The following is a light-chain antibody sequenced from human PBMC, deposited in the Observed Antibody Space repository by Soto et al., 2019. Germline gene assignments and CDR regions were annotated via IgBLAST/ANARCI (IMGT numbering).Light chain of an antibody. CDR3: QQFGISPRT. CDR2: AAS. V-gene: IGKV1-8*01. CDR1: QGISSY. J-gene: IGKJ2*01. Sequence: AIRMTQSPSSFSASTGDRVTITCRASQGISSYLAWYQQKPGKAPKLLIYAASTLQSGVPSRFSGSGSGTDFTLTISCLQSEDFATYYCQQFGISPRTFGQGTKLE.